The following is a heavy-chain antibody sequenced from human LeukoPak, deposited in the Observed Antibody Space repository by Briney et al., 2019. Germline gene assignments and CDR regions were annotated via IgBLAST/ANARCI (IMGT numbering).Heavy chain of an antibody. J-gene: IGHJ4*02. CDR2: ISGSGGST. Sequence: GGSVRLSCAASGFTFSSFAMSWVRQAPGKGLEWVSAISGSGGSTYDADSVKGRFTISRDNSKNTLYLQMNSLRAEDTAVYYCAKVPSMVRQEDFDYWGQGTLVTSSS. CDR1: GFTFSSFA. CDR3: AKVPSMVRQEDFDY. V-gene: IGHV3-23*01. D-gene: IGHD3-10*01.